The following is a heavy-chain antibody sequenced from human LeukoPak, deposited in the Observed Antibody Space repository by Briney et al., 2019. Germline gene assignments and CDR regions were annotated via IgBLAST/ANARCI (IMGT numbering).Heavy chain of an antibody. J-gene: IGHJ4*02. Sequence: SETLSLTCTVSGGSISSSSYYWGWIRQPPGKGLEWIGYIYYSGSTNYNPSLKSRVTISVDTSKNQFSLKLSSVTAADTAVYYCARAVGGDGSGSLWGPGTLVTVSS. CDR1: GGSISSSSYY. CDR2: IYYSGST. CDR3: ARAVGGDGSGSL. V-gene: IGHV4-61*05. D-gene: IGHD3-10*01.